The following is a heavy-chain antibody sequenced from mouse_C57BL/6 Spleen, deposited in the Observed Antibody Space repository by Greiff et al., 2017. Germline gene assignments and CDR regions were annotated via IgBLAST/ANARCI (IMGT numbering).Heavy chain of an antibody. D-gene: IGHD1-1*01. Sequence: EVKLQESGPGLVKPSQSLSLTCSVTGYSITSGYYWNWIRQFPGNKLEWMGYISYDGSKNYNPSLKNRISITRDTSKNQFFLKLNSVTTEDTATYYCARDYGSSHWYFDGWGTGTTVTVSS. CDR2: ISYDGSK. V-gene: IGHV3-6*01. J-gene: IGHJ1*03. CDR3: ARDYGSSHWYFDG. CDR1: GYSITSGYY.